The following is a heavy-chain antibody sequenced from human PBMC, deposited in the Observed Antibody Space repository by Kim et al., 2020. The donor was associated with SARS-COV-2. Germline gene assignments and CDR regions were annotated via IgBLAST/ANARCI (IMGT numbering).Heavy chain of an antibody. Sequence: GGSLRLSCAASGFTFSSYGMHWVRQAPGKGLEWVAVISYDGSNKYYADSVKGRFTISRDNSKNTLYLQMNSLRAEDTAVYYCAKDLRFLEWLSFGAFDYWGQGTLVTVSS. CDR2: ISYDGSNK. CDR3: AKDLRFLEWLSFGAFDY. J-gene: IGHJ4*02. CDR1: GFTFSSYG. D-gene: IGHD3-3*01. V-gene: IGHV3-30*18.